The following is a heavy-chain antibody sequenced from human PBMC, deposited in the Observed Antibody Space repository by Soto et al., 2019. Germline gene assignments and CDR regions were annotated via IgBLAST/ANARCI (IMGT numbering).Heavy chain of an antibody. D-gene: IGHD1-20*01. CDR2: ISYDGSNK. Sequence: QVQLVESGGGVVQPGRSLRLSCAASGFTFNSYAMHWVRQAPGKGLEWVAVISYDGSNKYYADSVKGRFTISRDNSKNTLYLQMNSLRAEDTAVYYCARVGMGVTGTPGGMDVWGQGTTVTVSS. V-gene: IGHV3-30-3*01. CDR1: GFTFNSYA. CDR3: ARVGMGVTGTPGGMDV. J-gene: IGHJ6*02.